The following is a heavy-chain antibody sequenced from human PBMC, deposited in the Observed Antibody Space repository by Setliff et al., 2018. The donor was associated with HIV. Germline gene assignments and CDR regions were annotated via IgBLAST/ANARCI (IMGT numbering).Heavy chain of an antibody. V-gene: IGHV4-31*03. D-gene: IGHD5-18*01. CDR2: IYYSGST. CDR3: VRHTRDTSLAHYYYYIDV. Sequence: PSETLSLTCTVSGGSISSGGYYWSWIRQHPGKGLEWIGYIYYSGSTYYNPSLESRVTISVDTSKNHFSLKLSSVTAPDTAVYYCVRHTRDTSLAHYYYYIDVWGKGTTVTAP. J-gene: IGHJ6*03. CDR1: GGSISSGGYY.